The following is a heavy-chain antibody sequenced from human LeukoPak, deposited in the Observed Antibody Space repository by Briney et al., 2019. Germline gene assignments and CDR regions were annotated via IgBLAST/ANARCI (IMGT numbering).Heavy chain of an antibody. V-gene: IGHV4-38-2*02. CDR3: ARLFSSGWYGRDY. Sequence: SEILSLTCTVSGYSISSGYYWGWIRQPPGKGLEWIGSIYHSGSTYYNPSLKSRVTISVDTSKNQFSLKLSSVTAADTAVYYCARLFSSGWYGRDYWGQGTLVTVSS. CDR1: GYSISSGYY. D-gene: IGHD6-19*01. CDR2: IYHSGST. J-gene: IGHJ4*02.